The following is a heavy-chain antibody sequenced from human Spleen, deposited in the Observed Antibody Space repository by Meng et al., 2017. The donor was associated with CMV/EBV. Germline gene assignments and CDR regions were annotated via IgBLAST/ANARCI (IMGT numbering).Heavy chain of an antibody. Sequence: TVSGGYISSGGYYWSWIRQHPGKGLEWIGYIYYSGSTYYNPSLKSRVTISVDTSKNQFSLKLSSVTAADTAVYYCARHDSSGYCYDYWGQGTLVTVSS. CDR1: GGYISSGGYY. D-gene: IGHD3-22*01. V-gene: IGHV4-31*03. CDR2: IYYSGST. CDR3: ARHDSSGYCYDY. J-gene: IGHJ4*02.